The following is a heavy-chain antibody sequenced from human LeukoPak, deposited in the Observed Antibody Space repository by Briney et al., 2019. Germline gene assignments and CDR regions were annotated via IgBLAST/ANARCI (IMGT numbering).Heavy chain of an antibody. CDR3: ARLRSPGDFDY. Sequence: SETLSLTCAVYGGSFSGYYWSWIRQPPGKGLEWIGEINHSGSTNYNPSLKSRVTISVDTSKNQFSLRLNSVTAADTAMYYCARLRSPGDFDYWGQGTLVTVSS. CDR2: INHSGST. V-gene: IGHV4-34*01. D-gene: IGHD1-26*01. CDR1: GGSFSGYY. J-gene: IGHJ4*02.